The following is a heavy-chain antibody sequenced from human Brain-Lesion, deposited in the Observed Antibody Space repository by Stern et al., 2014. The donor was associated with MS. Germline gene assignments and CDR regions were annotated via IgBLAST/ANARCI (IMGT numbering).Heavy chain of an antibody. CDR1: GGSVSSTSYA. Sequence: QVQLVQSGPGLVKPSETLSLTCTVAGGSVSSTSYAWAWIRQPPGEGLEWIGAIYYIWNPYSSPPHRSRLTISLDTSKNRFSLQLGSVTAADTAVYYCAGEEDIRYCSGGSCTGNWFDPWGQGTLVTVSS. CDR3: AGEEDIRYCSGGSCTGNWFDP. D-gene: IGHD2-15*01. J-gene: IGHJ5*02. V-gene: IGHV4-39*01. CDR2: IYYIWNP.